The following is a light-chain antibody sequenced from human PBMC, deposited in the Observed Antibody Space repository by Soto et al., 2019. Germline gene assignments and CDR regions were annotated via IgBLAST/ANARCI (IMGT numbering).Light chain of an antibody. V-gene: IGKV1-39*01. CDR1: QSISRH. CDR3: QQTYSTPWT. CDR2: AAA. J-gene: IGKJ1*01. Sequence: DSQMTQSPSSLSASVGDRVTITCRASQSISRHLSWYQQKPGKAPKLLIYAAASLQSGVPSRFSGSGSGTDFTLTISSLQPEDFATYYCQQTYSTPWTFGQGTKVEIK.